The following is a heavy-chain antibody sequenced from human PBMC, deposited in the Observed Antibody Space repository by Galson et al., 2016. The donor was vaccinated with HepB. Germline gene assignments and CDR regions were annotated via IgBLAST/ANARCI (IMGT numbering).Heavy chain of an antibody. CDR1: GPSISDGDYW. D-gene: IGHD1-14*01. Sequence: SETLSLTCTVSGPSISDGDYWWVYIRQPPGKGLEWTASIHHSGSSYYNPSLRGRLSISVDTSNNQFSLNPNSVTAADTAVYFCARQQGRNLWAFDTWGQGTMVTVSS. V-gene: IGHV4-39*01. CDR3: ARQQGRNLWAFDT. CDR2: IHHSGSS. J-gene: IGHJ3*02.